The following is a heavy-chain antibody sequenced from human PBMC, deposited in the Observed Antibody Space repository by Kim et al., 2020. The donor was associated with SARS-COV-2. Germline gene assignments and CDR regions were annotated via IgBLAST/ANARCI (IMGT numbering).Heavy chain of an antibody. CDR3: ARGWASSGWYPWFDP. Sequence: SETLSLTCTVSGGSISTYYWSWIRQSPGKGLEWIGYIYYSGSTNYNPSPKSRVAISLDTSKTQFSLKLSSVTAADTAVYYCARGWASSGWYPWFDPWGQGTLVTVFS. D-gene: IGHD6-19*01. CDR2: IYYSGST. CDR1: GGSISTYY. J-gene: IGHJ5*02. V-gene: IGHV4-59*13.